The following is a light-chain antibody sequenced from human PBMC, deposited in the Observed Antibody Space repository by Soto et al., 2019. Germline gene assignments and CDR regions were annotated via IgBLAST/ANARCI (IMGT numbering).Light chain of an antibody. Sequence: EIVMTQSPATLSVSPGERATLSCRASQSVSRNLACYQQQPGQAPRLLIYASSTRATGIPARFSGSGSGTEFTLTFSSLQSEDFAVYYCQQYNNWPYTFGQGTKLEIK. V-gene: IGKV3-15*01. J-gene: IGKJ2*01. CDR1: QSVSRN. CDR3: QQYNNWPYT. CDR2: ASS.